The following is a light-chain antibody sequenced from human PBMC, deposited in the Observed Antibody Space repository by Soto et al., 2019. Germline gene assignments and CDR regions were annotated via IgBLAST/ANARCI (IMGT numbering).Light chain of an antibody. V-gene: IGKV1-39*01. CDR3: QQSYSTPPYT. CDR2: AAS. Sequence: DIQMTQSPSSLSASVGDRVIITCRASQRIASYLNWYQQKPGKAPKLLIYAASSLQSGVPSRFSGSGSGTDFTLTISSLQPEDFATYYCQQSYSTPPYTFGQGTKLEIK. CDR1: QRIASY. J-gene: IGKJ2*01.